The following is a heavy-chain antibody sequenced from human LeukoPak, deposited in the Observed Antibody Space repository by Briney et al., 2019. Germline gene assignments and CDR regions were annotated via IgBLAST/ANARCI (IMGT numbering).Heavy chain of an antibody. CDR2: FDPEDGET. D-gene: IGHD1-26*01. Sequence: ASVKVSCKVSGYTLTELSMHWVRQAPGKGLEWMRGFDPEDGETIYAQKFQGRVTMTEDTSTDTAYMELSSLRSEDTAVYYCATGVGATPDYYYYGMDVWGQGTTVTVSS. J-gene: IGHJ6*02. CDR1: GYTLTELS. CDR3: ATGVGATPDYYYYGMDV. V-gene: IGHV1-24*01.